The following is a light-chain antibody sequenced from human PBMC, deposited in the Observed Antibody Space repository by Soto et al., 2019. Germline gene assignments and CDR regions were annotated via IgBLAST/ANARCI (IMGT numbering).Light chain of an antibody. CDR2: GAS. CDR3: QQYHNWPA. Sequence: EIVMTQSPATLSVSPGERATLSCRASQSVSNRLAWYQQKPGQAPRLLISGASTRATGIPDRFSGSGSGTDFTLTISRLEPEDFAVYYCQQYHNWPAFGQGTKVDIK. V-gene: IGKV3D-15*01. J-gene: IGKJ1*01. CDR1: QSVSNR.